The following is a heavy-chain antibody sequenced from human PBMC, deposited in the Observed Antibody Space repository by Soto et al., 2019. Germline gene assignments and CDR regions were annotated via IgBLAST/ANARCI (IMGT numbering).Heavy chain of an antibody. D-gene: IGHD2-2*02. Sequence: EVQLVESGGGLIQPGGSLRLSCAASGFTVSSNYMSWVRQAPGKGLEWVSVIYSGGSTYYADSVKGRFTISRDNSKNTLYLQMNRLRAEDTAVYYCARDSVLVPAAIRDYGMDVWGQGTTVTVSS. CDR1: GFTVSSNY. J-gene: IGHJ6*02. CDR2: IYSGGST. V-gene: IGHV3-53*01. CDR3: ARDSVLVPAAIRDYGMDV.